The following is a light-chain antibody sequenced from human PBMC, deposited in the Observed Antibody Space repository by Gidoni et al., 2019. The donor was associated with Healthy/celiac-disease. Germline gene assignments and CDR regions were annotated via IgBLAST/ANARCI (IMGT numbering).Light chain of an antibody. CDR3: QQRSNWPPWT. J-gene: IGKJ1*01. V-gene: IGKV3-11*01. Sequence: EIVLTHSQATLSLSPGERATLSCRASQRVSSYLAVYQQKPGQAPRLLIYDASNRATGIPARFSGSGSGTDFTLTISSLEPEDFAVYYCQQRSNWPPWTFGQXTKVEIK. CDR2: DAS. CDR1: QRVSSY.